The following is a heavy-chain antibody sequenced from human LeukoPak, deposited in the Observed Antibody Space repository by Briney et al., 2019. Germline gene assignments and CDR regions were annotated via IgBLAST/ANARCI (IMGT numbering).Heavy chain of an antibody. Sequence: PSETLSLTCTVSGGSISSYYWSWIRQPPGKGLEWIGYIYYSGSTNYNPSLKSRVTISVDTSKNQFSLKLSSVTAADTAVYYCARHDSTSWFDPWGQGTLVTVSS. CDR2: IYYSGST. CDR3: ARHDSTSWFDP. D-gene: IGHD2-2*01. CDR1: GGSISSYY. V-gene: IGHV4-59*08. J-gene: IGHJ5*02.